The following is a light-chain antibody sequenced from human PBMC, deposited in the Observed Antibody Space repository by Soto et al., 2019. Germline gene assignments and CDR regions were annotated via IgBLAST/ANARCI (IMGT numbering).Light chain of an antibody. Sequence: MVLTQSPATRSVSPGERVTLSCRASQSVGSNLAWYQQKPGQAPRLLIYGASTRATGIPARFSGSGSGTDFTLTISSLQSEDFAVYYCQQYNCWPLTFGGGTKVDIK. CDR2: GAS. CDR1: QSVGSN. CDR3: QQYNCWPLT. V-gene: IGKV3-15*01. J-gene: IGKJ4*01.